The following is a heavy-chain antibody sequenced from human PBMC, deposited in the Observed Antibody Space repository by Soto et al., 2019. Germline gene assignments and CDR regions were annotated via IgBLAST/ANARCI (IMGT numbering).Heavy chain of an antibody. J-gene: IGHJ6*02. CDR1: GFTFSSYA. D-gene: IGHD4-17*01. V-gene: IGHV3-30-3*01. Sequence: GGSLRLSCAASGFTFSSYAMHWVRQAPGKGLEWVAVISYDGSNKYYADSVKGRFTISRDNSKNTLYLQMNSLRAKDTAVYYCARDERTRDYAFYGMDVWGQGTTVTVSS. CDR2: ISYDGSNK. CDR3: ARDERTRDYAFYGMDV.